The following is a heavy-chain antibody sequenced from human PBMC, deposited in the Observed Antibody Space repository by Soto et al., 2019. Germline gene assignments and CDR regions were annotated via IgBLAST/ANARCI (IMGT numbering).Heavy chain of an antibody. CDR3: ARGYCSGGSCYLYYYYGMDV. D-gene: IGHD2-15*01. V-gene: IGHV4-34*01. J-gene: IGHJ6*02. CDR1: GGSFSGYY. CDR2: INHSGST. Sequence: PSETLSLTCAVYGGSFSGYYWSWIRQPPGKGLEWIGEINHSGSTNYNPSLKSRVTISVDTSKNQFSLKLSFVTAADTAVYYCARGYCSGGSCYLYYYYGMDVWGQGTTVTVSS.